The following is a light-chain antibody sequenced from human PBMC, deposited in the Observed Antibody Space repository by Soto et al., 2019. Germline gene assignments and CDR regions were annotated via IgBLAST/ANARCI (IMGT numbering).Light chain of an antibody. J-gene: IGKJ1*01. Sequence: ETVLTQSPGTLSLSPGERATLSCRASQSVSSSYLAWYQQKPGQAPRLPIYASSRATGIPDRFSGSGSGTDFTLTISRLEPEDFAVYYCQQYVRSPPSWTFGQGTKVEIK. CDR3: QQYVRSPPSWT. V-gene: IGKV3-20*01. CDR1: QSVSSSY. CDR2: AS.